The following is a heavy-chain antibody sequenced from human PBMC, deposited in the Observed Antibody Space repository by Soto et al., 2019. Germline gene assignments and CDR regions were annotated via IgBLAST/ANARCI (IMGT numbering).Heavy chain of an antibody. CDR1: RDSISSSNW. CDR2: IYHSGST. D-gene: IGHD3-10*01. Sequence: SETLSLSCAVSRDSISSSNWWSWVRQPPGKGLEWIGEIYHSGSTNYNPSLKSRVTISVDKSKNQFSLKLSSVTAADTAVYYCARATARGVIGGVWGKGTTVTVSS. CDR3: ARATARGVIGGV. J-gene: IGHJ6*04. V-gene: IGHV4-4*02.